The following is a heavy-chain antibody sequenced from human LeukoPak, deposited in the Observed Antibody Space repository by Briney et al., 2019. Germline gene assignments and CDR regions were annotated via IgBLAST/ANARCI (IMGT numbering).Heavy chain of an antibody. D-gene: IGHD3-3*01. CDR2: ITGSDGST. CDR3: AKGPFYYDFGSSSRYYYGMDV. V-gene: IGHV3-23*01. Sequence: GGSLRLSCAASGFTFSSYAMTWVRQAPGKGLEWVSTITGSDGSTYYADSAKGRFTISRDISRNTLYLQMNSLRAEDTAVYYCAKGPFYYDFGSSSRYYYGMDVWGQGTTVTVSS. CDR1: GFTFSSYA. J-gene: IGHJ6*02.